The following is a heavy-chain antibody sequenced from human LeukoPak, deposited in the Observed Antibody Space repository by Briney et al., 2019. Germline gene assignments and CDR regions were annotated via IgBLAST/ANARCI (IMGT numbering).Heavy chain of an antibody. CDR3: ARGGYYYYYGMDV. CDR2: IYPGDSDT. D-gene: IGHD3-16*01. J-gene: IGHJ6*02. V-gene: IGHV5-51*01. Sequence: GEPLKISCKGSGYSFTSYWIGGVRQMPGKGLGWMGIIYPGDSDTRYSPSFQGQVTISADKSIITAYLQWSSLKASDSAMYYCARGGYYYYYGMDVWGQGTTVTVSS. CDR1: GYSFTSYW.